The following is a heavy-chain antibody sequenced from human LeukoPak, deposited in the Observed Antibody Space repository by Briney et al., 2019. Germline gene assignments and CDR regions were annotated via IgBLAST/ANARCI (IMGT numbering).Heavy chain of an antibody. CDR3: ARAGGDYAACFDN. V-gene: IGHV3-23*01. D-gene: IGHD4-17*01. CDR1: GFTFSILA. CDR2: ISGSGGST. Sequence: GGSLRLSCAASGFTFSILAMTWVRQAPGKGLEWVSGISGSGGSTYYADSVKGRLTISRDNSKNTLYLQMNSLRVEDTAVYYCARAGGDYAACFDNWGQGTLVTVSS. J-gene: IGHJ4*02.